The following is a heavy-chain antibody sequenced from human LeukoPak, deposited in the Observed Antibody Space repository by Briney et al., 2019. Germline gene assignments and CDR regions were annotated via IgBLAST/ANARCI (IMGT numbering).Heavy chain of an antibody. CDR2: MNPNSGNT. J-gene: IGHJ4*01. D-gene: IGHD2-2*01. CDR1: EYTFRTYD. CDR3: ARAVRIQLLLEY. V-gene: IGHV1-8*01. Sequence: ASVKVSCKASEYTFRTYDVAWVRQAPGQGLEWMGWMNPNSGNTGYAQKFKGRVTMTSDASIGSAYMELSSLRSEDTAVYFCARAVRIQLLLEYWGHGTLITVSS.